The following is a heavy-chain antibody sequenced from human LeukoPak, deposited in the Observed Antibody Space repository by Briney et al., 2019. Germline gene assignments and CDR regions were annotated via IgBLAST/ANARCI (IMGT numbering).Heavy chain of an antibody. Sequence: ASVKVSCKASGYTFSGNFIHWVRQAPGLGLEWMGWINPNTGGTNSAEKFQGRVTLTRDTSLTTAYMELTSLRSDDTAVYYCARDLSSSFYYYYYYMDVWGKGTTVTVSS. CDR2: INPNTGGT. D-gene: IGHD6-6*01. V-gene: IGHV1-2*02. J-gene: IGHJ6*03. CDR1: GYTFSGNF. CDR3: ARDLSSSFYYYYYYMDV.